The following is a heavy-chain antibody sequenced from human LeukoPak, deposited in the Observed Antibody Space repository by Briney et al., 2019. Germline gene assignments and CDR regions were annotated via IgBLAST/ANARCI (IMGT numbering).Heavy chain of an antibody. CDR3: ARSVVVPAAMDY. Sequence: GGSLRLSCAASGFTFSSYAMHWVRQAPGKGLEWVAVISYDGSNKYYADSVKGRFTISRDNSKNTLYRQMNSLRAEDTAVYYCARSVVVPAAMDYWGQGTLVTVSS. CDR2: ISYDGSNK. D-gene: IGHD2-2*01. V-gene: IGHV3-30*04. J-gene: IGHJ4*02. CDR1: GFTFSSYA.